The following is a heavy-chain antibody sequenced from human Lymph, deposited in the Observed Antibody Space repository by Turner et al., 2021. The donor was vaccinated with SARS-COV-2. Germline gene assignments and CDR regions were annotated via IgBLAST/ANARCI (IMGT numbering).Heavy chain of an antibody. J-gene: IGHJ3*02. CDR2: INPNSGGT. Sequence: QVQLVQSGAEVKKPGASVKVSCKASGSTFTGYYVHWVRQAPGQGLEWMGWINPNSGGTDYEKNFQGRVTMTRDTSISTAYMELSRLSSDDTAVYYCARSLGYSSGWYGDAFDIWGLGTMATVSS. CDR1: GSTFTGYY. CDR3: ARSLGYSSGWYGDAFDI. V-gene: IGHV1-2*02. D-gene: IGHD6-19*01.